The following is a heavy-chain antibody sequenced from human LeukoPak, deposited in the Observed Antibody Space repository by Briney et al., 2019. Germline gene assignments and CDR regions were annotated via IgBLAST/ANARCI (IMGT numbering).Heavy chain of an antibody. CDR3: ATNTYNGYAIDS. Sequence: GASVKVSCKISGHTLAELSMHWVRQGPGKGLDWMGGFDPESGKTIYAEKFQGRVSMTEDTSTHTAYMELNSLSSEDTAIYYCATNTYNGYAIDSWGQGTLVTVSS. J-gene: IGHJ4*02. V-gene: IGHV1-24*01. D-gene: IGHD5-12*01. CDR1: GHTLAELS. CDR2: FDPESGKT.